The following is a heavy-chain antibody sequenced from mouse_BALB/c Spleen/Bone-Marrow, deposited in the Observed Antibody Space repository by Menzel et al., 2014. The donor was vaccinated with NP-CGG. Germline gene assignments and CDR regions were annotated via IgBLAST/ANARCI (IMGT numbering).Heavy chain of an antibody. Sequence: EVMLVGSGGGLVKPGGSLKLSCAASGFTFSSYTMSWVRQTPEKRLEWVATISSGGSYTYYPDSVKGRFTISRDNAKNTLYLQMSSLKSEDTAMYYCTREDYGYTFAYWGQGTLVTVSA. CDR1: GFTFSSYT. CDR3: TREDYGYTFAY. D-gene: IGHD1-2*01. V-gene: IGHV5-6-4*01. J-gene: IGHJ3*01. CDR2: ISSGGSYT.